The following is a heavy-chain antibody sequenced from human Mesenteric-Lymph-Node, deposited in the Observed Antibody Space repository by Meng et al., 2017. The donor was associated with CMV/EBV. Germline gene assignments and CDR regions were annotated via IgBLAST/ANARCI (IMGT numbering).Heavy chain of an antibody. J-gene: IGHJ4*02. CDR3: ARGTPGYSSSWNDY. CDR1: RSMIGKYW. V-gene: IGHV3-7*01. Sequence: GGSLRLSCAASRSMIGKYWMIWIRQAPGKGLEWVAKINADAGVKVYADSVRGRFTISRDNDKNSMYLQMNSLRVEDTAVYYCARGTPGYSSSWNDYWGQGTLVTVSS. D-gene: IGHD6-13*01. CDR2: INADAGVK.